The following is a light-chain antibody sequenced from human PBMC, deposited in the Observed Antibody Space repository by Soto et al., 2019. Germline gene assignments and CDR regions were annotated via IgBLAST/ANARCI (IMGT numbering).Light chain of an antibody. J-gene: IGKJ1*01. Sequence: DIQLTQSPSCLSASVGDRVTITCRASQSINSHLNWYQQKPGKAPKFLIYATSNLQSGVPSRFSGSGSGTDFTLTIISLQPEDFATYYCQQSYSVPTFGQGTKVDI. CDR1: QSINSH. CDR2: ATS. CDR3: QQSYSVPT. V-gene: IGKV1-39*01.